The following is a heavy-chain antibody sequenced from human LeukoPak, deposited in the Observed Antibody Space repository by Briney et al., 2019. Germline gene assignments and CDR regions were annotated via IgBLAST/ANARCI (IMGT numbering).Heavy chain of an antibody. D-gene: IGHD3-22*01. CDR1: GYTFTSYY. CDR3: ARDRVANYYDSSGYPKGPFDY. Sequence: ASVKVSCKASGYTFTSYYMHWVRQAPGQGLEWMGIINPSGGSTSYAQRFQGGVTMTRDTSTSTVYMELSSLRSEDTAVYYCARDRVANYYDSSGYPKGPFDYWGQGTLVTVSS. J-gene: IGHJ4*02. V-gene: IGHV1-46*01. CDR2: INPSGGST.